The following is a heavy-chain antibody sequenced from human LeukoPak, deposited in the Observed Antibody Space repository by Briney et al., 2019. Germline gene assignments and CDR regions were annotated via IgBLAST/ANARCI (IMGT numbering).Heavy chain of an antibody. D-gene: IGHD1-1*01. Sequence: GGSLRLSCAASGFSFSSYAMTWVRQAPGKGLEWVSSISSSSSYIYYADSVKGRFTISRDNAKNSLYLQMNSLRAEDTAVYYCASGTDFDYWGQGTLVTVSS. J-gene: IGHJ4*02. V-gene: IGHV3-21*01. CDR1: GFSFSSYA. CDR3: ASGTDFDY. CDR2: ISSSSSYI.